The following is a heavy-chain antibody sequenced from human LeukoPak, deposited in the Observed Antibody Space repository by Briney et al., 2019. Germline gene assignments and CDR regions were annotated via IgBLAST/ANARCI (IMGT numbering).Heavy chain of an antibody. V-gene: IGHV4-30-4*01. J-gene: IGHJ4*02. D-gene: IGHD3-10*01. CDR2: IYYSGII. CDR1: GASINSGDYY. Sequence: SETLSLTCTVSGASINSGDYYWSWIRQPPGKGLEWIGYIYYSGIIYYNPSLKSRVTISLDTSKNQFSLKLTSVTAADTAVYYCARDLSGVGSATYYTGDYWGRGTLVTVSS. CDR3: ARDLSGVGSATYYTGDY.